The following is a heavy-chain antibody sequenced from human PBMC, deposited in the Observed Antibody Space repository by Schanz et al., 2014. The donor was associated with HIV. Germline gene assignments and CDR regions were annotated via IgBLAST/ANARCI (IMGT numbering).Heavy chain of an antibody. D-gene: IGHD3-3*01. CDR2: IWYDGKNR. CDR3: TTRRVLGVVQDF. Sequence: QVQLVESGGGVVQPGRSLRLPCAVSGFTFSGYGMHWVRQAPGKGLEWGAVIWYDGKNRDYADSVKGRFTISRDNSKNTLYLQMNRMRTEDTAVYFCTTRRVLGVVQDFWGRGTLVTVSS. J-gene: IGHJ4*02. CDR1: GFTFSGYG. V-gene: IGHV3-33*01.